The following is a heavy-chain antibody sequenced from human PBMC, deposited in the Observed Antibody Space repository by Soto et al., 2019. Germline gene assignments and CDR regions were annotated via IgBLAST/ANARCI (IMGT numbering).Heavy chain of an antibody. J-gene: IGHJ4*02. CDR3: ARAAQHLQTYYYDSITLQELDY. CDR1: GYTFTSYG. CDR2: ISAYNGNT. Sequence: ASVKVSCKASGYTFTSYGISWVRQAPGQGLEWMGWISAYNGNTNYAQKLQGRVTMTTDTSTSTAYMELRSLGSDDTAVYYCARAAQHLQTYYYDSITLQELDYWGQGTLVTVSS. D-gene: IGHD3-22*01. V-gene: IGHV1-18*01.